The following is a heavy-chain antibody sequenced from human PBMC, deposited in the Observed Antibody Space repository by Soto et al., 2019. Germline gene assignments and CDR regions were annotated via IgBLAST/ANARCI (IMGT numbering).Heavy chain of an antibody. CDR1: GGSISGYY. CDR2: IYYRGST. CDR3: ARQQLLPFYYALDV. J-gene: IGHJ6*02. V-gene: IGHV4-59*01. D-gene: IGHD6-13*01. Sequence: LSLTWNVSGGSISGYYWSGIRQPPVKGLEYIGYIYYRGSTNYNPSLESRVTMSVDTSRNQFSLKVNSVTAADTAVYYCARQQLLPFYYALDVWGQGTTVTVSS.